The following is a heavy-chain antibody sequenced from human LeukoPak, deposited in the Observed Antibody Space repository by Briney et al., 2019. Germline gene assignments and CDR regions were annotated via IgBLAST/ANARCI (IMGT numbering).Heavy chain of an antibody. Sequence: ASVKVSCKASGYTFTNYGISWVRQAPGQALEWMGWISGYNGNTNYAQKLQGGVTMTTDTSTSTVYMELRSLRSDDTAVYYCARDFHSSGYYHYFHYWGQGALVTVSS. D-gene: IGHD3-22*01. V-gene: IGHV1-18*01. J-gene: IGHJ4*02. CDR2: ISGYNGNT. CDR1: GYTFTNYG. CDR3: ARDFHSSGYYHYFHY.